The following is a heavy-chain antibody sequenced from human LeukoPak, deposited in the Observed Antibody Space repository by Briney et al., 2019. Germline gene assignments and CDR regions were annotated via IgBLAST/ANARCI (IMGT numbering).Heavy chain of an antibody. V-gene: IGHV3-7*01. CDR3: ARIGYSSSSLDY. J-gene: IGHJ4*02. Sequence: GGSLRLSCAASRFTFSNYWMSWVRQAPGEGLEWVANINQDGSVKYYVDSIKGRFTISRDNAKNSVFLQMNSLRADDTAVYYCARIGYSSSSLDYWGQGTLVTASS. D-gene: IGHD6-6*01. CDR2: INQDGSVK. CDR1: RFTFSNYW.